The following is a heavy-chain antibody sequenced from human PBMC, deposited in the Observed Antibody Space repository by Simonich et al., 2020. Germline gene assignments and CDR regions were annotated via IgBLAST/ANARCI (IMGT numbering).Heavy chain of an antibody. Sequence: EVQLVESGGGLVKPGGSLRLSCAASGFTFSSYSMNWVRQAPGKGREWVSSISSSSSYIYYEDSVKGRFTISRDNAKNSLYLQMNSLRAEDTAVYYCARDVDTAMVFDYWGQGTLVTVSS. J-gene: IGHJ4*02. CDR3: ARDVDTAMVFDY. CDR2: ISSSSSYI. V-gene: IGHV3-21*01. D-gene: IGHD5-18*01. CDR1: GFTFSSYS.